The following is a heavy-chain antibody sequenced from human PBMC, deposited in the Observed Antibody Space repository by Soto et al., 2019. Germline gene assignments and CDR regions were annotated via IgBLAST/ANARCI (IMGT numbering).Heavy chain of an antibody. J-gene: IGHJ6*02. D-gene: IGHD6-13*01. V-gene: IGHV5-10-1*01. CDR3: ARRGGSSWYYYYYGMDV. Sequence: LGESLKISCKGSGYSFTSYWISWVRQMPGKGLEWMGRIDPSDSYTNYSPSFQGHVTISADKSISTAYLQWSSLKASDTAMYYCARRGGSSWYYYYYGMDVWGQGTTVTVSS. CDR1: GYSFTSYW. CDR2: IDPSDSYT.